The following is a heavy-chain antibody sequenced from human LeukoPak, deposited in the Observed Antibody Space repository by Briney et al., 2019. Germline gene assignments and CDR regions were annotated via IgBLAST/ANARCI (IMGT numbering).Heavy chain of an antibody. D-gene: IGHD6-19*01. CDR1: GFSFTTYA. CDR3: AKTVAGGNSYYFDY. J-gene: IGHJ4*02. V-gene: IGHV3-23*01. CDR2: IGATGGST. Sequence: GGSLRLSCAASGFSFTTYALTWVRQAPGKGLEWVSAIGATGGSTYYSDSVKGRFAVSRDNSKNTLYLQMNSLRAEDTAVYYCAKTVAGGNSYYFDYWGQGTLVTVSS.